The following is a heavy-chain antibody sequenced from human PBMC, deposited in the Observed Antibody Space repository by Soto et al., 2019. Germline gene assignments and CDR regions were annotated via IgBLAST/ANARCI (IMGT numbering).Heavy chain of an antibody. Sequence: PGGSLRLSCAASGFTFSSHAMNWVRQAPGKGLEWISSIDSSSSFIYYADSVKGRFTISRDNAKNSVFLQMNSLRAEDTAVYYCAREEGLLNWFDPWGQGTLVTVSS. CDR2: IDSSSSFI. CDR1: GFTFSSHA. D-gene: IGHD1-26*01. J-gene: IGHJ5*02. V-gene: IGHV3-21*06. CDR3: AREEGLLNWFDP.